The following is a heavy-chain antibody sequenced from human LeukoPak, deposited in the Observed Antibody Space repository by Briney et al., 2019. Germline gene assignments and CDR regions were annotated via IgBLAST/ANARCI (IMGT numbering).Heavy chain of an antibody. CDR2: ISYSGIT. J-gene: IGHJ5*02. CDR3: AGDIAAVNIPGSRLDP. CDR1: GGSISSDF. V-gene: IGHV4-59*08. Sequence: PSETLSLTCTVSGGSISSDFWSWIRQAPGKGLEWIGYISYSGITNYNPSLKSRVTISVDTSKNQFSLRLRSVTAADTAVYFCAGDIAAVNIPGSRLDPWGLGTLVTVSS. D-gene: IGHD6-13*01.